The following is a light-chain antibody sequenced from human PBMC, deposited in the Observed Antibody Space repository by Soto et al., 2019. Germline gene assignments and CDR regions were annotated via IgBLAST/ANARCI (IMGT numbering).Light chain of an antibody. CDR3: QKYGRPPRAT. CDR1: QSVNSRY. V-gene: IGKV3-20*01. Sequence: DTVLTQPPGTLSLSPGERATLSCRSSQSVNSRYIAWYQVKPGQAPRLLIYEASSRATGIPDRFSGGGSGTDFTLSISKVEPEDFAVYYCQKYGRPPRATLGNGRRREIK. J-gene: IGKJ5*01. CDR2: EAS.